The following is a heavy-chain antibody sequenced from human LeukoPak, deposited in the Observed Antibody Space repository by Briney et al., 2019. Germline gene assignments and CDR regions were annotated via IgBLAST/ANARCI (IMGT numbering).Heavy chain of an antibody. CDR3: ARRRDYDFWSGYYYYFDY. D-gene: IGHD3-3*01. Sequence: SQTLSLTCTVSGGSISSGGYYWSWIRQPPGKGLEWIGYIYHSGSTYYNPSLKSRVTISVDRSKNQFSLKLSSVTAADTAVYYCARRRDYDFWSGYYYYFDYWGQGTLVTVSS. CDR2: IYHSGST. V-gene: IGHV4-30-2*01. CDR1: GGSISSGGYY. J-gene: IGHJ4*02.